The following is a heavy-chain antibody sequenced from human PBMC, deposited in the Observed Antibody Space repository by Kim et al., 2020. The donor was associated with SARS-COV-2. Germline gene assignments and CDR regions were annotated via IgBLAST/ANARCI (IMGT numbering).Heavy chain of an antibody. J-gene: IGHJ4*02. D-gene: IGHD2-15*01. Sequence: GSTYYNPSLKSRVTISVDTSKNQFSLKLSSVTAADTAVYYCAVVAATVDYWGQGTLVTVSS. CDR3: AVVAATVDY. CDR2: GST. V-gene: IGHV4-39*07.